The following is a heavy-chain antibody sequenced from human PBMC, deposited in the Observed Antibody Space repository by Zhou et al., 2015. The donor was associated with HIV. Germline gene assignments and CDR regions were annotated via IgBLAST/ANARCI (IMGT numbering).Heavy chain of an antibody. CDR3: ARGGRPEKDIVVVPAANFYYYYYMDV. V-gene: IGHV1-69*01. CDR1: GGTFSSYA. Sequence: QVQLVQSGAEVKKPGSSVKVSCKASGGTFSSYAISWVRQAPGQGLEWMGGIIPIFGTANYAQKFQGRVTITADESTSTAYMELSSLRSEDTAVYYCARGGRPEKDIVVVPAANFYYYYYMDVWGKGTTVTVSS. D-gene: IGHD2-2*01. CDR2: IIPIFGTA. J-gene: IGHJ6*03.